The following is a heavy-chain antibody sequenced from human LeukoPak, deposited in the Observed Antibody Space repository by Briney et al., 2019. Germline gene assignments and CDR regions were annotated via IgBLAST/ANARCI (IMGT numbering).Heavy chain of an antibody. CDR2: IIPIFGTA. Sequence: GSSVKVSCKASGGTFSSYAISWVRQAPGQGLEWMGGIIPIFGTANYAQKFQGRVTITADESTSTAYMELSSLRSEDTAVYYCARDSRSIRGAPDYSMDVWGKGTPVTVSS. CDR3: ARDSRSIRGAPDYSMDV. V-gene: IGHV1-69*01. CDR1: GGTFSSYA. J-gene: IGHJ6*03. D-gene: IGHD3-10*01.